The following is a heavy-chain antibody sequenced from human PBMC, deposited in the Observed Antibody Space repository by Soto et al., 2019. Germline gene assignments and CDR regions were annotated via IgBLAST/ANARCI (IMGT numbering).Heavy chain of an antibody. CDR1: GFTFSSYA. D-gene: IGHD3-3*01. CDR3: ARVGSYDFWSGYYTGGSRRDFDY. V-gene: IGHV3-30-3*01. J-gene: IGHJ4*02. CDR2: ISYDGSNK. Sequence: GGSLRLSCAASGFTFSSYAMHWVRQAPGKGLEWVAVISYDGSNKYYADSVKGRFTISRDNSKNTLYLQMNSLRAEDTAVYYCARVGSYDFWSGYYTGGSRRDFDYWGQGTLVTVSS.